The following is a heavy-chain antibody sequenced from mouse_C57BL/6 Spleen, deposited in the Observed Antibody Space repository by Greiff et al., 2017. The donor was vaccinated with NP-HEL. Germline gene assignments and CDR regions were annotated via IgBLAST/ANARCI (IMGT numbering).Heavy chain of an antibody. CDR3: TTYYGSSPLDY. CDR1: GYTFTSYW. CDR2: IYPGNSDT. J-gene: IGHJ2*01. Sequence: EVQLQESGTVLARPGASVKMSCKTSGYTFTSYWMPWVKPRPGQGLEWIGAIYPGNSDTSYNQKFKGKAKLTAVTSASTAYMELSSLTNEDSAVYYCTTYYGSSPLDYWGQGTTLTVSS. D-gene: IGHD1-1*01. V-gene: IGHV1-5*01.